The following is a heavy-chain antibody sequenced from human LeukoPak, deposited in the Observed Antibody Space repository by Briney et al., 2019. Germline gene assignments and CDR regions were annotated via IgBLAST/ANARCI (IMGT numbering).Heavy chain of an antibody. CDR3: ATLRSWSPDYFDH. V-gene: IGHV4-4*07. J-gene: IGHJ4*02. D-gene: IGHD1-26*01. CDR1: GGSISSYY. CDR2: IYSSGTT. Sequence: SETLSLTCTVSGGSISSYYWSWIRQPAGKGLEWIGRIYSSGTTNYSPSLKSRVTMSVDTSKNQFSLNLSSVTAADTAVYYCATLRSWSPDYFDHWGQGTLVTVSS.